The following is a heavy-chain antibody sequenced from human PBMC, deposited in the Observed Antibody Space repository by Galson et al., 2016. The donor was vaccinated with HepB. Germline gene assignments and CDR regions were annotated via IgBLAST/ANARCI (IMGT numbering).Heavy chain of an antibody. Sequence: SETLSLTCAVYGGSFSGYFWSWIRQPPGKGLEWIGEINHSGSTDYNPSLKSRVTMSVDTSKHQFSLRLSSVTAADTGVYYCARAPSPAGRGMSDFDPWGQGTRVTGSS. D-gene: IGHD6-19*01. CDR2: INHSGST. CDR3: ARAPSPAGRGMSDFDP. CDR1: GGSFSGYF. V-gene: IGHV4-34*01. J-gene: IGHJ5*02.